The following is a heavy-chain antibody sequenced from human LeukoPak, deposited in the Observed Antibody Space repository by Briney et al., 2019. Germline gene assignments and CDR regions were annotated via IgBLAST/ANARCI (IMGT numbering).Heavy chain of an antibody. CDR1: EYRFANYW. CDR2: IYPDDFDV. V-gene: IGHV5-51*03. CDR3: ARTPDPFTATWYWFAS. Sequence: GESLKISCTGSEYRFANYWIGWVRQTPGKGLEWLGIIYPDDFDVRYSPSLQGQVTISADKSVNTAYLQWSSLKASDTAMYYCARTPDPFTATWYWFASWGQGTLVTVSS. J-gene: IGHJ5*01. D-gene: IGHD6-13*01.